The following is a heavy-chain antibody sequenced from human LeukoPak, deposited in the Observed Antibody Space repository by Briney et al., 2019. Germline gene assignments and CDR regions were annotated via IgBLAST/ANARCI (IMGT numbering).Heavy chain of an antibody. J-gene: IGHJ4*02. D-gene: IGHD3-22*01. CDR2: IYPGDSDT. V-gene: IGHV5-51*01. CDR1: GYSFSTYW. Sequence: GESLKISCKGSGYSFSTYWIGWVRQMPGKGLEWMGIIYPGDSDTRYSPSFQGQVTISVDKSINTAYLQWSSLKASDTATYYCARPPGSMDDGSAYSWGQGTLVTVSS. CDR3: ARPPGSMDDGSAYS.